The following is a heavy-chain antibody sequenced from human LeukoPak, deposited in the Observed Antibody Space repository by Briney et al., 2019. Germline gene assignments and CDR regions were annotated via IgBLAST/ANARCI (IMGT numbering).Heavy chain of an antibody. CDR1: GFSLTTNKMC. CDR2: IDWDDDK. V-gene: IGHV2-70*11. Sequence: SGPTLVKPTQTLTLTCTFSGFSLTTNKMCVSRIRQPPGKALEWLARIDWDDDKYYSTSLKTRLTISKDTSKNQVVLTMTNVDPEDTATYYCARIIAGPDFFDYWGQGTLITVSS. D-gene: IGHD2-21*01. CDR3: ARIIAGPDFFDY. J-gene: IGHJ4*02.